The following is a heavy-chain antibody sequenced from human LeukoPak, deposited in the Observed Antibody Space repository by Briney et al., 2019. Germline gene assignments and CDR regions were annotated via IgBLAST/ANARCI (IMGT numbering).Heavy chain of an antibody. CDR2: IYSGGST. J-gene: IGHJ5*02. CDR3: ARGGDGYNYWFDP. D-gene: IGHD5-24*01. CDR1: GFTVSSNY. V-gene: IGHV3-53*01. Sequence: PGGSLRLSCAASGFTVSSNYMSWVRQAPGKGLEWVPVIYSGGSTYYADSVKGRFTISRDNSKNTLYLQMNSLRAEDTAVYYCARGGDGYNYWFDPWGQGTLVTVSS.